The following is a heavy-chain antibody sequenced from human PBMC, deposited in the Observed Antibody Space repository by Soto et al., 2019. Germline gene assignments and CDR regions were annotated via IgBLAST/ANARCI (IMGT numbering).Heavy chain of an antibody. CDR3: ARANCTNGVCSRTYYYGMDV. J-gene: IGHJ6*02. D-gene: IGHD2-8*01. V-gene: IGHV4-4*02. CDR2: IYHSGST. CDR1: GGSISSSNW. Sequence: QVQLQESGPGLVKPSETLSLTCAVSGGSISSSNWWSWVRQPPGKGLEWVGEIYHSGSTNYNPSLKSQVTISVDKSKNQFSLKLSSVTAADTAVYYCARANCTNGVCSRTYYYGMDVWGQGTTVTVSS.